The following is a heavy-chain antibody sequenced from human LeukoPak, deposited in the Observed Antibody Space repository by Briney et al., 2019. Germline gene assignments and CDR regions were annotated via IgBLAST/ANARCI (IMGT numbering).Heavy chain of an antibody. D-gene: IGHD3-10*01. CDR3: ATTTYYYGSGSYYNIPGLGH. J-gene: IGHJ4*02. CDR2: LSGFGAST. V-gene: IGHV3-43*02. CDR1: GFTFDDYA. Sequence: GESLRLSCAASGFTFDDYAMHWVRQAPGKGLEWVSLLSGFGASTYYADSVKGRFTISRDNSNNSLYLQMNSRRTEDTALYYCATTTYYYGSGSYYNIPGLGHWGQETLVPVSS.